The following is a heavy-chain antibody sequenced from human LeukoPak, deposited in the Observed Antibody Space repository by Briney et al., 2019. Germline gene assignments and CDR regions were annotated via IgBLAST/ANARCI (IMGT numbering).Heavy chain of an antibody. CDR2: INQDGCEK. D-gene: IGHD1-26*01. CDR1: GFPFSTYW. J-gene: IGHJ3*02. CDR3: ARDFRGTYFEADAFDI. V-gene: IGHV3-7*01. Sequence: PGGSLRLSCAASGFPFSTYWMSWVRQAPGKELKWVANINQDGCEKYYVDSLKDRFTISRDNAENPLYLQMNSLRAEDTAVYYCARDFRGTYFEADAFDIWGQGTMVTVSS.